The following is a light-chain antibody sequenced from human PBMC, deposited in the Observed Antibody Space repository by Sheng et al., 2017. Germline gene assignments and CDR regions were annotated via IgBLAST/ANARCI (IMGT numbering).Light chain of an antibody. CDR2: QDD. CDR3: QVWDSSSDHWV. Sequence: SSDLTQPPSVSVSPGQTASITCSGDKLKLGDKFVCWYQQKPGQSPVLIIYQDDKRPSGIPERFSGSNSGNTATLTISGTQAIDEADYYCQVWDSSSDHWVFGGGTKLTVL. CDR1: KLKLGDKF. V-gene: IGLV3-1*01. J-gene: IGLJ3*02.